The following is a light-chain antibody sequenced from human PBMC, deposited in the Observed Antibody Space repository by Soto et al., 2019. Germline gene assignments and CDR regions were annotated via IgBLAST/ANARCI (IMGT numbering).Light chain of an antibody. J-gene: IGKJ5*01. CDR2: AAS. CDR3: QQYNSYPIT. Sequence: DIQMTQSPSTLSASVGDRVTITCRASQSFNNWLGWYQQKPGKAPKPLIYAASSLQSGVLSRFSGSGSGTDFTLTISSLQPEDFATYYCQQYNSYPITFGQGTRLEIK. CDR1: QSFNNW. V-gene: IGKV1-5*01.